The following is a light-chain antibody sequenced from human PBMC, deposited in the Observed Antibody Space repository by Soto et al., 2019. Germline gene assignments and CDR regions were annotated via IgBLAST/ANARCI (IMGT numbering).Light chain of an antibody. V-gene: IGLV8-61*01. CDR1: SGSVSTSYY. CDR3: VLYMGSGAWV. Sequence: QTVVTQEPSFSVSPGGTVTLTCGLSSGSVSTSYYPSWYQQTPGQAPRTLIYSTNTRSSGVPDRFSGSILGNKAALTITGAQAHDESDYYCVLYMGSGAWVFGGGTKLTVL. CDR2: STN. J-gene: IGLJ3*02.